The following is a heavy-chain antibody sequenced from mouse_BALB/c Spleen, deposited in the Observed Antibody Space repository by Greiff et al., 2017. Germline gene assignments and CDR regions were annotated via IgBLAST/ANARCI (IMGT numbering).Heavy chain of an antibody. V-gene: IGHV14-1*02. D-gene: IGHD4-1*01. Sequence: VQLQQSGAELVRPGALVKLSCKASGFNIKDYYLHWVTQRPEQGLEWIGWIDPENGNTIYDPKFQGKASITTDTSSNTAYLQLSSLTSEDTAVYYCAGQVNWEAYWGQGTLVTVSA. CDR2: IDPENGNT. CDR3: AGQVNWEAY. CDR1: GFNIKDYY. J-gene: IGHJ3*01.